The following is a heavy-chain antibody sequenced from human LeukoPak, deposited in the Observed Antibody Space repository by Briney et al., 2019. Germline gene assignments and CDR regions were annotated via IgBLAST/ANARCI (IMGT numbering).Heavy chain of an antibody. Sequence: PGGSLRLSCAASGFTFSSYGMHWVRQAPGKGLEWVAVISYDGSNKYYADSVKGRFTVSRDNARNSLSLQMNSLRADDTAVYYCARDHIITVAAFDSWGQGTLVSVSS. V-gene: IGHV3-30*03. CDR3: ARDHIITVAAFDS. J-gene: IGHJ4*02. CDR1: GFTFSSYG. D-gene: IGHD6-19*01. CDR2: ISYDGSNK.